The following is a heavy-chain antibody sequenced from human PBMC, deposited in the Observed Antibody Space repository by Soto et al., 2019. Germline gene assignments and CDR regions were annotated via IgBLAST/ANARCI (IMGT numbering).Heavy chain of an antibody. V-gene: IGHV1-69*01. D-gene: IGHD3-22*01. Sequence: SVNVSFKGCGGTFSIYARIVLRQSPLQGLEWMGGIIPIFGTANYAQKFQGRVTITADESTSTAYMELSSLRSEDTAVYYCARDRGYSYDSSGYYYWGQGTLVTVSS. CDR1: GGTFSIYA. CDR3: ARDRGYSYDSSGYYY. J-gene: IGHJ4*02. CDR2: IIPIFGTA.